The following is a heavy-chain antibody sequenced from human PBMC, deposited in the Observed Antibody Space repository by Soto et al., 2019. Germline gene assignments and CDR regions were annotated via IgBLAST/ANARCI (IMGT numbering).Heavy chain of an antibody. D-gene: IGHD6-13*01. CDR2: IYYSGST. Sequence: SSETLSLTCTVSGGSISSYYWSWIRQPPGKGLEWIGYIYYSGSTNYNPSLKSRVTISVDTSKNQFSLKLSSVTAADTAVYYCARAPGTSDWFDPWGQGTLVTVSS. CDR3: ARAPGTSDWFDP. V-gene: IGHV4-59*01. CDR1: GGSISSYY. J-gene: IGHJ5*02.